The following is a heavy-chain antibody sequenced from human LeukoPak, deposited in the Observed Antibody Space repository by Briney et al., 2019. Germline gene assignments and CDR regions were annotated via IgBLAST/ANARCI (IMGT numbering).Heavy chain of an antibody. Sequence: ASVKVSCKASGYTFTSYGISWVRQAPGQGLEWMGWISAYNGNTNYAQKLQGRVTMTTDTSTSTAYMELRSLRSDDTAVYYCARDRGDYDSSGYQTEVAFDIWGQGTMVTVSS. CDR3: ARDRGDYDSSGYQTEVAFDI. D-gene: IGHD3-22*01. CDR1: GYTFTSYG. CDR2: ISAYNGNT. J-gene: IGHJ3*02. V-gene: IGHV1-18*01.